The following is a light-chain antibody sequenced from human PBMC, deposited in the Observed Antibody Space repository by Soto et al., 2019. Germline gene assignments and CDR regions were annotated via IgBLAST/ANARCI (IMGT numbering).Light chain of an antibody. J-gene: IGLJ1*01. Sequence: QSALTQPASVSGSPGQSITISCTGTGSDVGNYVFVSWYQQYPGKAPKLIIFGVSNRPSGVSDRFSGSKSGSTASLSISGLQSEDEADYYCVSYTSTSTLVFGTGTKVTVL. CDR1: GSDVGNYVF. V-gene: IGLV2-14*01. CDR3: VSYTSTSTLV. CDR2: GVS.